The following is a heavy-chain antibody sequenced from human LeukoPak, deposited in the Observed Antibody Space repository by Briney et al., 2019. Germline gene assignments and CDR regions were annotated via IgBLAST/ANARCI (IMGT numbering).Heavy chain of an antibody. Sequence: ASVKVSCKPSGYTFSRRGITWVRQAPGQGLEWMGWVSGYNGNTNYAQNVQGRVTMTTDTSTNTAYMELRSLRSDDTAVYYCAKDIHPGLDSGASCCFDYWGQGTPVTVSS. CDR2: VSGYNGNT. CDR1: GYTFSRRG. V-gene: IGHV1-18*01. D-gene: IGHD3-22*01. CDR3: AKDIHPGLDSGASCCFDY. J-gene: IGHJ4*02.